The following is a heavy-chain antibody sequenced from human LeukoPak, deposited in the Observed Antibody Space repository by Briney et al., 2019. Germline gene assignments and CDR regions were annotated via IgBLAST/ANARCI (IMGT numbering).Heavy chain of an antibody. D-gene: IGHD5/OR15-5a*01. CDR3: ARDVYDSGAYYYYYMDV. J-gene: IGHJ6*03. Sequence: SETLSLTCAVYGGSFTDYFWSWIRQPPGKGLEWIGEINHSGDTYYKPALKSRVTMSVDTSKNQFSLRLSSVTAADTAVYYCARDVYDSGAYYYYYMDVWGKGTTVTVSS. CDR1: GGSFTDYF. CDR2: INHSGDT. V-gene: IGHV4-34*01.